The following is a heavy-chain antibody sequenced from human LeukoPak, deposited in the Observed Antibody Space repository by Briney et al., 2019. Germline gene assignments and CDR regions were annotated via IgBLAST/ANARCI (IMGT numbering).Heavy chain of an antibody. D-gene: IGHD4-11*01. CDR3: ARETYDFSIYYYGMDV. Sequence: GGSLRLSCAASGFTFSSYGMHWVRQAPGKGLEWGAVIWYDGSNKYYADSVKGRFTISRDNSKNTLYLQMNSLRAEDTAVYYCARETYDFSIYYYGMDVWGQGTTVTVSS. CDR1: GFTFSSYG. V-gene: IGHV3-33*01. CDR2: IWYDGSNK. J-gene: IGHJ6*02.